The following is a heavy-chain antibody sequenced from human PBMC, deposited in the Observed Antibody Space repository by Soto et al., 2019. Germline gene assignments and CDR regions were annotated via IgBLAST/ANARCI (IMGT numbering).Heavy chain of an antibody. CDR1: GGSISSGDFF. D-gene: IGHD2-8*01. Sequence: SETLSLTCTVSGGSISSGDFFWSWVRQHPERGLEWIGYIYYSGSTYYNPSLKSRVTISVDTSKNQFSLKLRSVTAADTAVYYCATEMAPHFWFDPWGQGTLVTVSS. CDR3: ATEMAPHFWFDP. V-gene: IGHV4-30-4*08. CDR2: IYYSGST. J-gene: IGHJ5*02.